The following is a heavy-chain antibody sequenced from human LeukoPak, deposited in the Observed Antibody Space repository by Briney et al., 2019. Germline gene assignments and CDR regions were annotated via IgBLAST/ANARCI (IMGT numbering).Heavy chain of an antibody. V-gene: IGHV4-59*11. CDR1: GGSISSHY. Sequence: SETLSLTCTVSGGSISSHYWSWIRQPPGKGLEWIGYIYYSGSTNYNPSLKSRVTISVDTSKNQFSLKLSSVTAADTAVYYCARARDSGYDFYPADLDYWGQGTLVTVSS. CDR2: IYYSGST. J-gene: IGHJ4*02. D-gene: IGHD5-12*01. CDR3: ARARDSGYDFYPADLDY.